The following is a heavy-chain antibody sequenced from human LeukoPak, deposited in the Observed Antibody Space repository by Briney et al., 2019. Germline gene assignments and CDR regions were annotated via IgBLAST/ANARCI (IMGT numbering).Heavy chain of an antibody. J-gene: IGHJ3*02. CDR1: GGSISSYY. V-gene: IGHV4-39*07. D-gene: IGHD7-27*01. Sequence: SETLSLTCTVSGGSISSYYWGWIRQPPGKGLEWIGSIYYSGSTYYNPSLKSRVTISVDTSKNQFSLKLSSVTAADTAVYYCARSNWGDAFDIWGQGTMVTVSS. CDR3: ARSNWGDAFDI. CDR2: IYYSGST.